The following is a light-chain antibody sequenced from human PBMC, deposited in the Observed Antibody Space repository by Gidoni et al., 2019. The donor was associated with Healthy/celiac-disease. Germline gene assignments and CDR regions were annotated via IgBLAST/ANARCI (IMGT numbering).Light chain of an antibody. V-gene: IGKV3-20*01. CDR2: GSS. CDR1: QSVSSSY. Sequence: EFVLPQSPGTLSLSPGERATLSCRASQSVSSSYVAWYQQNPGQAPSLLIYGSSSRAAGIPDRFSGSGSGTDFTLTSSRLEPEDFAVYYCQQYGSSPFTFXPXTKVDIK. J-gene: IGKJ3*01. CDR3: QQYGSSPFT.